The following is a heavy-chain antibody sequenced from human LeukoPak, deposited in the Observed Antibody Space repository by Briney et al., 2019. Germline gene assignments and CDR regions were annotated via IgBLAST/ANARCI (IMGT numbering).Heavy chain of an antibody. CDR1: GFTFSSYE. J-gene: IGHJ4*02. CDR2: ISSSGSTI. D-gene: IGHD3-3*01. Sequence: QPGGALRLSCAASGFTFSSYEMNWVRQAPGKGVEWVSYISSSGSTIYYADSWKGRFTISRDNAKNSLYLQMNSLRAEDTAVYYCARNNPHYYDSWSGYYMRAHLVDYWGQGTLVTVSS. V-gene: IGHV3-48*03. CDR3: ARNNPHYYDSWSGYYMRAHLVDY.